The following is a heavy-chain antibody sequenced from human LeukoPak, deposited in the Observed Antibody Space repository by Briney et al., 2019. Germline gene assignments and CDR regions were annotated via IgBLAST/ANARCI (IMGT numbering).Heavy chain of an antibody. J-gene: IGHJ3*02. CDR3: ARDRGYYDSSGYYWKDAFDI. Sequence: GGSLRLSCAASGFTFSSYSMNWVRQAPGKGLEWVSYISSSSSTIYYADSVKGRFTISRDNAKNSLYLQMNSLRAEDTAVYYCARDRGYYDSSGYYWKDAFDIWGQGTMVTVSS. V-gene: IGHV3-48*01. D-gene: IGHD3-22*01. CDR2: ISSSSSTI. CDR1: GFTFSSYS.